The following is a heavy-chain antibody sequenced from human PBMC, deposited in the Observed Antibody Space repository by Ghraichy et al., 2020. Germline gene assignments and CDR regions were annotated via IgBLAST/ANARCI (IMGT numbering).Heavy chain of an antibody. V-gene: IGHV3-23*01. CDR2: ISGTGGST. CDR1: GFTFSSYA. D-gene: IGHD2-2*01. CDR3: AKDSNLYCSSTSCYLDYFDY. Sequence: GGSLRLSCAASGFTFSSYAMSWVRQAPGKGLVWVSAISGTGGSTYYADSVKGRFTISRDNSKNTLYLQMNSLRAEDTAVYYCAKDSNLYCSSTSCYLDYFDYWGQGTLVTVSP. J-gene: IGHJ4*02.